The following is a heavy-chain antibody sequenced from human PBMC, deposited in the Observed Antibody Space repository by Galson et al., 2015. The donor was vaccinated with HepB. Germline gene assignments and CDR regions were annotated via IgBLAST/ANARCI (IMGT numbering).Heavy chain of an antibody. D-gene: IGHD2-2*01. J-gene: IGHJ5*02. Sequence: SVKVSCKASGYTFTGYYMHWVRQAPGQGLEWMGWINPNSGGTNYAQKFQGRVTMTRDTSISTAYMELSRLRSDDTAVYYCAREGLGYCSSTSCFWEYNWFDPWGQGTLVTVSS. CDR1: GYTFTGYY. V-gene: IGHV1-2*02. CDR3: AREGLGYCSSTSCFWEYNWFDP. CDR2: INPNSGGT.